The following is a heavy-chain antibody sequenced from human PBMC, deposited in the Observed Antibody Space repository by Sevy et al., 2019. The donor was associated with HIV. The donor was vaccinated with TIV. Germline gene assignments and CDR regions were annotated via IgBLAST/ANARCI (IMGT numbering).Heavy chain of an antibody. J-gene: IGHJ6*02. V-gene: IGHV3-7*01. D-gene: IGHD2-15*01. CDR2: IKQDGSEK. Sequence: GGSLRLSCVASGFTFSSYWMSWVRQAPGKGLEWVANIKQDGSEKYYVDSVKGRFTISRDNARNSLYLQMNSLRAEDTAVYYCARDRIVVVVAAPNYYYYGMDVWGQGITVTVSS. CDR1: GFTFSSYW. CDR3: ARDRIVVVVAAPNYYYYGMDV.